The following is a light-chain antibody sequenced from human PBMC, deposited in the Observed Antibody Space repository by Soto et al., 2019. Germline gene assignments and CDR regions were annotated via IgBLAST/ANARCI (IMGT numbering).Light chain of an antibody. CDR1: QSVSNW. J-gene: IGKJ1*01. CDR2: EGS. V-gene: IGKV1-5*03. Sequence: DLQMTQSPSALSASVGDRVTITCRASQSVSNWLAWYRQKPGEAPKLLIYEGSTLERGVPSRFRGGGSGTEFSLTLSRLQTDDFATFYCEPDDPYSRACGPGTKVEVK. CDR3: EPDDPYSRA.